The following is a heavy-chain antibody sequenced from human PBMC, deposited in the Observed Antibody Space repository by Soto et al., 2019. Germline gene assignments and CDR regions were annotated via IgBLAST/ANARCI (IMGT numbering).Heavy chain of an antibody. CDR2: IIPIFGTA. D-gene: IGHD1-26*01. Sequence: QVQLVQSGAEVKKPGSSVKVSCKASGGTFSSYAISWVRQAPGQGLEWMGGIIPIFGTADYAKNFQGRVTITADESTSTAYMELSSLRSEDTAVYYCASHSGSSPEGRYYYGMDVWGQGTTVTVSS. V-gene: IGHV1-69*12. J-gene: IGHJ6*02. CDR1: GGTFSSYA. CDR3: ASHSGSSPEGRYYYGMDV.